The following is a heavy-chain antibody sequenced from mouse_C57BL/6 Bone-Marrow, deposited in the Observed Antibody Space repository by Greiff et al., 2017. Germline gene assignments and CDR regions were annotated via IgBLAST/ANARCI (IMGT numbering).Heavy chain of an antibody. Sequence: QVQLQQPGAELVKPGASVKMSCKASGYTFTSYWITWVKQRPGQGLEWIGDIYPTSGSTNYNEKFKSKAIMTADTSSNTAYMQLSSLTSEDAAVFYWARSGPRGRSFDYWGQGTTLTVSS. D-gene: IGHD3-1*01. CDR1: GYTFTSYW. CDR2: IYPTSGST. J-gene: IGHJ2*01. CDR3: ARSGPRGRSFDY. V-gene: IGHV1-55*01.